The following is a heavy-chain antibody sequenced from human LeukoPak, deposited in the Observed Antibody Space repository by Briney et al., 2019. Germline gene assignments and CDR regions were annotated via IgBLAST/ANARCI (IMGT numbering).Heavy chain of an antibody. CDR2: ISWSSGII. D-gene: IGHD3-22*01. V-gene: IGHV3-9*01. J-gene: IGHJ4*02. Sequence: GGSLRLSCAASGFIFDDHGMHWVRQAPGKGLEWVSGISWSSGIIGYADSVKGRFTISRDNAKNSLDLQMESLRAEDTAVYYCAKAGPNLTYYYDSSGYAGSDYWGQGTLVTVSS. CDR3: AKAGPNLTYYYDSSGYAGSDY. CDR1: GFIFDDHG.